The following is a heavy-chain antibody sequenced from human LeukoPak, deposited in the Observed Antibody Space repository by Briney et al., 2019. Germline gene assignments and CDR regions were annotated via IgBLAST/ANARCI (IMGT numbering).Heavy chain of an antibody. CDR2: VRQDGSET. CDR3: ARLPYSGGWYLMF. CDR1: GFTFSSYW. D-gene: IGHD6-19*01. J-gene: IGHJ4*02. Sequence: PWGSLRLSCAASGFTFSSYWMRWVRQPPGKGLEWVANVRQDGSETYYGHSVKGRFTISRDTTKNSLYLQMNSLRAEDTSVYYCARLPYSGGWYLMFWGQGTLLT. V-gene: IGHV3-7*01.